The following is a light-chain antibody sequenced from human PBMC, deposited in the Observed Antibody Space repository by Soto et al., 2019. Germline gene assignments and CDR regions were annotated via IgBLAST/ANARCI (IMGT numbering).Light chain of an antibody. V-gene: IGKV3-11*01. J-gene: IGKJ4*01. CDR2: DAS. CDR1: QSVTDF. CDR3: QQRSGWPPLT. Sequence: EIVLTQSPATLSMSPGERATLSCRASQSVTDFLACYQQKPGQAPRLLIYDASNRATGVPARFSGSGSGTDFTLTISSLEPEDSAVYYCQQRSGWPPLTFGGGTKVAIK.